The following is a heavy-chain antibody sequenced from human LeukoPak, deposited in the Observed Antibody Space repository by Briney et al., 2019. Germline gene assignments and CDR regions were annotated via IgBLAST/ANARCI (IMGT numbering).Heavy chain of an antibody. D-gene: IGHD5-24*01. Sequence: ASVKVSRKASGYTFTGYYMHWVRQAPGQGLEWMGWINPNSGGTNYAQKFQGRVTMTRDTSISTAYMELSRLRSDDTAVYYCARVAGYNYFDYFDYWGQGTLVTVSS. CDR1: GYTFTGYY. V-gene: IGHV1-2*02. J-gene: IGHJ4*02. CDR2: INPNSGGT. CDR3: ARVAGYNYFDYFDY.